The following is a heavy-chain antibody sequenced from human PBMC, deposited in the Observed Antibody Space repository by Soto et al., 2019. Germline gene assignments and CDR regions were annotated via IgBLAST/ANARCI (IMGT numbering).Heavy chain of an antibody. CDR2: IYATGTT. J-gene: IGHJ5*02. Sequence: PSETLSLTCTVSGASISGFYWSWIRKSAGKGLEWIGRIYATGTTDYNPSLKSRVMMSVDMSKKQFSLKLRSVTAADTAVYYCVRDGTKTLRDRFDPWGQGISVTVSS. CDR3: VRDGTKTLRDRFDP. V-gene: IGHV4-4*07. D-gene: IGHD1-1*01. CDR1: GASISGFY.